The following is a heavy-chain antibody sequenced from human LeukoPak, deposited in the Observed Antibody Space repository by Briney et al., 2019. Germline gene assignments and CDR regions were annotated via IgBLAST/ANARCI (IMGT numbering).Heavy chain of an antibody. J-gene: IGHJ4*02. Sequence: SVKVSCKASGGTFSSYAISWVRQAPGQGLEWMGGIIPIFGTANYAQKFQGRVTITTDESTSTAYMELSSLRSEDTAVYYCASGVAYSSSSWNYFDYWGQGTLVAVSS. CDR3: ASGVAYSSSSWNYFDY. CDR2: IIPIFGTA. CDR1: GGTFSSYA. D-gene: IGHD6-6*01. V-gene: IGHV1-69*05.